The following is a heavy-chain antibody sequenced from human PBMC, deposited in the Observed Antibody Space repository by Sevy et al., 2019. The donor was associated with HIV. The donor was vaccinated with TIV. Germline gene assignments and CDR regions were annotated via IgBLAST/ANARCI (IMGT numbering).Heavy chain of an antibody. CDR1: GFTFSSYG. CDR2: ISYDGSNK. J-gene: IGHJ4*02. CDR3: AKGFTQLWPELELELFDY. D-gene: IGHD1-7*01. Sequence: GGSPRLSCAASGFTFSSYGMHWVRQAPGKGLEWVAVISYDGSNKYYADSVKGRFTISRDNSKNTLYLQMNSLRAEDTAVYYCAKGFTQLWPELELELFDYWGQGTLVTVSS. V-gene: IGHV3-30*18.